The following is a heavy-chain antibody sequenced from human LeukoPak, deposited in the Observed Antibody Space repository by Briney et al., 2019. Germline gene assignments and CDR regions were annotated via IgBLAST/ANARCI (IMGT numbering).Heavy chain of an antibody. D-gene: IGHD6-19*01. Sequence: GASVKVSFKASGYTFTGYYMHWGRQAPGQGGEWMGWINPNSGGTNSAQKFQGRVTMTRDTSISTAYMELNRLTSDDTAVYYCARDGTGYSSGWYYWFFDLWGRGTLVTVSS. J-gene: IGHJ2*01. CDR2: INPNSGGT. CDR3: ARDGTGYSSGWYYWFFDL. V-gene: IGHV1-2*02. CDR1: GYTFTGYY.